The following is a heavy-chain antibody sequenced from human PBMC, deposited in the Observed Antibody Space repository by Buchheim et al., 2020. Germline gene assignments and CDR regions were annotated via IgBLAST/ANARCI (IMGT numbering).Heavy chain of an antibody. V-gene: IGHV5-51*01. CDR3: ATRNLRYSNFDY. Sequence: EVQLVQSGAEVKKTGESLKISCKGSGYSFSNHWIGWVRQMPGKGLEWMGIIYPGDSDTKYSPSFQGQVTFSAAKSISHAYLQWSSLKASDTAMYYCATRNLRYSNFDYWGQGTL. D-gene: IGHD3-10*01. J-gene: IGHJ4*02. CDR1: GYSFSNHW. CDR2: IYPGDSDT.